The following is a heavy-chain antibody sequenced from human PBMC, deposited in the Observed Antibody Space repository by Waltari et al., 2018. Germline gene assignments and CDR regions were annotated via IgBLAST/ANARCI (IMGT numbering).Heavy chain of an antibody. J-gene: IGHJ6*02. CDR3: AGEVVVAATLHYYYYGMDV. CDR2: ISPIFGTA. D-gene: IGHD2-15*01. V-gene: IGHV1-69*01. Sequence: QVQLVQSGAEVKKPGSSVKVSCKASGGTFSSYAISWVRQAPGQGLEWMGGISPIFGTANYAQKFQGRVTITADESTSTAYMELSSLRSEDTAVYYCAGEVVVAATLHYYYYGMDVWGQGTTVTVSS. CDR1: GGTFSSYA.